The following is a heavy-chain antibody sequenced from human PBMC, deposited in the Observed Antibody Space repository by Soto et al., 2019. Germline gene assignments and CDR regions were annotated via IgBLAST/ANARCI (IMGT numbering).Heavy chain of an antibody. J-gene: IGHJ5*02. CDR2: ISAYNGNT. V-gene: IGHV1-18*01. D-gene: IGHD3-9*01. CDR3: ARGRRNYDILTGYINWFDP. CDR1: GYTFTSYG. Sequence: ASVKVSCKASGYTFTSYGISWVRQAPGQGLEWMGWISAYNGNTNYAQKLQGRVTMTTDTSTSTAYMELRSLRSDDTAVYYCARGRRNYDILTGYINWFDPWGQGTLVTVSS.